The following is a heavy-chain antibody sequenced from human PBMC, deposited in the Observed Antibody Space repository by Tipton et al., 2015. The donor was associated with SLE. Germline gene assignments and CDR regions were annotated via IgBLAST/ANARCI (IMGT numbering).Heavy chain of an antibody. CDR3: ARWRELYDRSGYYWYFDL. V-gene: IGHV4-59*01. J-gene: IGHJ2*01. D-gene: IGHD3-22*01. Sequence: TLSLTCTVSGGSISSYYWSWIRQPPGKGLEWIGYIYYSGSTDYNPSLKSRVTISVDTSKNQFSLKLSSVTAADTAVYYCARWRELYDRSGYYWYFDLWGRGTLVTVSS. CDR2: IYYSGST. CDR1: GGSISSYY.